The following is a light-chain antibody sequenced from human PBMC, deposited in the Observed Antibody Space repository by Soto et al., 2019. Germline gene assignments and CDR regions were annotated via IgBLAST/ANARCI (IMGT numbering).Light chain of an antibody. CDR2: EAS. CDR3: QQRSNWPWT. Sequence: EIVLTQSPATLSLSPGERATLSCRASESVSTFLAWYQQKPGQAPRLLIYEASSRATGIPARFSGGGSGTVLTLTISRLEPEDFAVYYCQQRSNWPWTFGQGTKVEI. CDR1: ESVSTF. V-gene: IGKV3-11*01. J-gene: IGKJ1*01.